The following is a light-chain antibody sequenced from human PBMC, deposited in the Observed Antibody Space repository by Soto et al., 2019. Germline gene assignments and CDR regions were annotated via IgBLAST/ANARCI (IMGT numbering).Light chain of an antibody. Sequence: QSVLTQPPSASGTPGQRVTVSCSGGNSNIGSNTVNWYQQFPGTAPKLLIYSNNQRPSGVPDRFSGSKSGTSASLAISGLQSEDEAEYYCAAWDDSLSGYVFGTGTKLTVL. V-gene: IGLV1-44*01. CDR2: SNN. CDR1: NSNIGSNT. J-gene: IGLJ1*01. CDR3: AAWDDSLSGYV.